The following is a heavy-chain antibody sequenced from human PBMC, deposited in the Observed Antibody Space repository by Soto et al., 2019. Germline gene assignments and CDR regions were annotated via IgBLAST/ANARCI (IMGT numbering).Heavy chain of an antibody. J-gene: IGHJ6*02. CDR2: SSGSGSST. CDR3: AKVFQDGSSGYSVGDYYYYGMDF. V-gene: IGHV3-23*01. D-gene: IGHD3-22*01. CDR1: GLTFRKYA. Sequence: GRSLRLSCPASGLTFRKYAISWVRQAPGEGLEWVSASSGSGSSTYYADSVKGRFTISRDNSKNTLYLQMNILRVEDTAVYYCAKVFQDGSSGYSVGDYYYYGMDFWGQGTTVTASS.